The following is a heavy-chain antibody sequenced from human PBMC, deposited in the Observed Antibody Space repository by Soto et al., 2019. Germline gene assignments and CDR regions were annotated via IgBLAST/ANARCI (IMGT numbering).Heavy chain of an antibody. CDR1: GYTFTSYA. V-gene: IGHV1-3*01. Sequence: ASVKVSCKASGYTFTSYAMHWERQAPGQRLEWMGWINAGNGNTKYSQKFQGRVTITRDTSASTAYMELSSLRSEDTAVYYCARDRDIVVVPAAMPAPDYYYYYGMDVWGQGTTVTVSS. CDR2: INAGNGNT. D-gene: IGHD2-2*01. CDR3: ARDRDIVVVPAAMPAPDYYYYYGMDV. J-gene: IGHJ6*02.